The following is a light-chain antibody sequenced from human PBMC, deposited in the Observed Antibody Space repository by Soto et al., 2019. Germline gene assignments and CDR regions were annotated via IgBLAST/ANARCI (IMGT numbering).Light chain of an antibody. CDR1: QGISAY. V-gene: IGKV1-39*01. CDR2: AAS. J-gene: IGKJ3*01. Sequence: QLTQSPSSLSASVGDRVTITCRASQGISAYLNWYQQKPGKAPKLLIYAASSLQSGVPSRFSGSGSGTDFTLTISSLQPEDFATYYCQESYSTPSVTFGPGTKVDIK. CDR3: QESYSTPSVT.